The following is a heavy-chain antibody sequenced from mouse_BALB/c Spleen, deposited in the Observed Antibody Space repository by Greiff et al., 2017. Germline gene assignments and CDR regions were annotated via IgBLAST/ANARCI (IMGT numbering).Heavy chain of an antibody. D-gene: IGHD2-1*01. J-gene: IGHJ4*01. CDR3: ARDRNYLYYAMDY. V-gene: IGHV5-4*02. CDR1: GFTFSDYY. CDR2: ISDGGSYT. Sequence: EVNLVESGGGLVKPGGSLKLSCAASGFTFSDYYMYWVRQTPEKRLEWVATISDGGSYTYYPDSVKGRFTISRDNAKNNLYLQMSSLKSEDTAMYYCARDRNYLYYAMDYWGQGTSVTVSS.